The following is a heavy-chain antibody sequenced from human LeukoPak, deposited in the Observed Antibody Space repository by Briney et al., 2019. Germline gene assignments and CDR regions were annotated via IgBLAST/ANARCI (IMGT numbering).Heavy chain of an antibody. J-gene: IGHJ6*02. CDR2: IIPIFGTA. CDR1: GGTFSSYA. D-gene: IGHD6-13*01. Sequence: ASVKVSCKASGGTFSSYAISWVRQAPGQGLEWMGGIIPIFGTANYAQKFQGRVTITADESTSTAYVELSSLRSEDTAVYYCARDPTAAGTRYGMDVWGQGTTVTVSS. V-gene: IGHV1-69*13. CDR3: ARDPTAAGTRYGMDV.